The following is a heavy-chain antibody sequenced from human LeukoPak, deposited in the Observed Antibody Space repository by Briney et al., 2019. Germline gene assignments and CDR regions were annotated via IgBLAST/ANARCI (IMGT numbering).Heavy chain of an antibody. CDR1: GYTFTGYY. Sequence: ASVKVSCKASGYTFTGYYMHWVRQAPGQGLEWMGWINPNSGGTNYAQKFQGRVTMTRDTSISTAYMELSRLRSDDTAVYYCARGYLTAVTSHDAFDIWGQGTMVTVSS. V-gene: IGHV1-2*02. D-gene: IGHD4-23*01. CDR2: INPNSGGT. J-gene: IGHJ3*02. CDR3: ARGYLTAVTSHDAFDI.